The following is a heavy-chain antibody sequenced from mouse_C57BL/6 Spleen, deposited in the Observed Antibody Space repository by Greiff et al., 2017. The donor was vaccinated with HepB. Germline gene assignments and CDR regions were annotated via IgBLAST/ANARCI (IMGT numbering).Heavy chain of an antibody. CDR1: GYTFTSYW. CDR2: IYPSDSET. V-gene: IGHV1-61*01. J-gene: IGHJ2*01. D-gene: IGHD1-1*01. CDR3: ARGGVYLRYFDY. Sequence: QVQLQQPGAELVRPGSSVKLSCKASGYTFTSYWMDWVKQRPGQGLEWIGNIYPSDSETHYNQKFKDKATLTVDKSSSTAYMQLSSLTSEDSAVYYGARGGVYLRYFDYWGQGTTLTVSS.